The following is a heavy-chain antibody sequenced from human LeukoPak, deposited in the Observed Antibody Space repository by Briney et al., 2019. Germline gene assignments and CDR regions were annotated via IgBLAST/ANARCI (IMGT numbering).Heavy chain of an antibody. J-gene: IGHJ2*01. Sequence: SETLSLTCTVSGGSIRGSYWSWIRQPPGKGLEWIGYIYYSGDSNYNPSLKSRATISLDTSKNQFPLKVSSVTAADTAVYYCARDREGVPAASNWYFDLWGRGTLVTVSS. CDR1: GGSIRGSY. CDR2: IYYSGDS. D-gene: IGHD2-2*01. CDR3: ARDREGVPAASNWYFDL. V-gene: IGHV4-59*01.